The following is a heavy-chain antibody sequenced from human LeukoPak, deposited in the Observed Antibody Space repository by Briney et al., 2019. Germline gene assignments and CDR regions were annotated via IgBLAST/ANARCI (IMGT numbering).Heavy chain of an antibody. D-gene: IGHD3-10*01. CDR1: GGSISSGGYS. CDR2: IYHSGST. Sequence: SQTLSLTCAVSGGSISSGGYSWSWIRQPPGKGLEWIGYIYHSGSTYYNPSLKSRVTISVDRSKNQFSLKLSSVTAADTAVYYCARVSEGSYLPWGQGTLVTVSS. CDR3: ARVSEGSYLP. V-gene: IGHV4-30-2*01. J-gene: IGHJ5*02.